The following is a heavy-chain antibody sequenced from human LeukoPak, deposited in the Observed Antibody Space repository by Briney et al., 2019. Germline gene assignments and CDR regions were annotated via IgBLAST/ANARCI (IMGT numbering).Heavy chain of an antibody. J-gene: IGHJ4*02. CDR1: GFTFSSYT. CDR3: ARVRSPRYFDY. V-gene: IGHV3-48*01. Sequence: GGSLRLSCAASGFTFSSYTMNWVRQAPGKGLEWVSYISSGNSSIYYADSVKGRFTISRDNAKNSLYLQMNSLRAEDTAVYYCARVRSPRYFDYWGQGTLVTVSS. CDR2: ISSGNSSI.